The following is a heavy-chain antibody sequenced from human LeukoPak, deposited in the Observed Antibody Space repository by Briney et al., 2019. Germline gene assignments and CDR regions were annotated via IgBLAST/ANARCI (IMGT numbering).Heavy chain of an antibody. CDR2: ISSDGSKK. Sequence: PGGSLRLSCAASGFTFSSYWMSWVRQAPGKGLEWVAVISSDGSKKDYADSVKGRFTISRDNSKNTLYLQMNSLRAEDTAVYYCARGAHKRDDYGGFFDYWGQGTLVTVSS. J-gene: IGHJ4*02. V-gene: IGHV3-30*03. D-gene: IGHD4-23*01. CDR3: ARGAHKRDDYGGFFDY. CDR1: GFTFSSYW.